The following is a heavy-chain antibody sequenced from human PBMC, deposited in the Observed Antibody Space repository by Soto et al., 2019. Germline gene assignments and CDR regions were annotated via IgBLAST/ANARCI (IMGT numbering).Heavy chain of an antibody. J-gene: IGHJ4*02. CDR3: ATAPSSSWPLRYVY. CDR2: FDPEDGET. V-gene: IGHV1-24*01. D-gene: IGHD6-13*01. Sequence: ASVKVSCKVSGYTLTELSMHWVRQAPGKGLEWMGGFDPEDGETIYAQKFQGRVTMTEDTSTDTAYMELSSLRSEDTAVYYCATAPSSSWPLRYVYWGQGTLVTVSS. CDR1: GYTLTELS.